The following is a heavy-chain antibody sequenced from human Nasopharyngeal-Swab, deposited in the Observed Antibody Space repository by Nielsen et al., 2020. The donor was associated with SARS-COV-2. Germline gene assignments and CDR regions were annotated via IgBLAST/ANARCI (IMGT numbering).Heavy chain of an antibody. Sequence: ASVKVSCTASGYTFTSYAMHWVRQALGQRLEWMGWINAGNGNTKYSQKFQGRVTITRDTSASTAYMELSTLRSEDTAVYYCARGYCSSTSCYTLVYPWGQGTLVTVSS. D-gene: IGHD2-2*02. CDR2: INAGNGNT. CDR1: GYTFTSYA. J-gene: IGHJ5*02. CDR3: ARGYCSSTSCYTLVYP. V-gene: IGHV1-3*01.